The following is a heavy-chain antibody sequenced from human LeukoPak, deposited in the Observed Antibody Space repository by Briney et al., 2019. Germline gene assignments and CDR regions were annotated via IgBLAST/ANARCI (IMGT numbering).Heavy chain of an antibody. V-gene: IGHV4-61*01. Sequence: SETLSLTCTVSGGSVRGDRYYWNWIRQPPGTGLEWVGEIYHSGSTIYNPSLKSRVTISVDMSKNQFSLKLNSVTAADTAVYFCARDQVTAAGTGGLGYWGQGTLVTVSS. D-gene: IGHD6-13*01. CDR2: IYHSGST. J-gene: IGHJ4*02. CDR1: GGSVRGDRYY. CDR3: ARDQVTAAGTGGLGY.